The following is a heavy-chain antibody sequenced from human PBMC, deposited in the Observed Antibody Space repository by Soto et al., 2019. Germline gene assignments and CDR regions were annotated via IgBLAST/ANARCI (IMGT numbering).Heavy chain of an antibody. V-gene: IGHV3-33*01. D-gene: IGHD3-10*01. J-gene: IGHJ3*01. CDR3: VMDNYGGAGGGECDV. CDR1: GFTLSSYG. CDR2: IYADGRNK. Sequence: QVQLVESGGGVVQPGRSLRLSCAASGFTLSSYGMHWVRQAPGKGLEWVAVIYADGRNKYYADSVKGRFTISRETSKNTLYLQLNSPTVEDTVGYHCVMDNYGGAGGGECDVWGQGTMVT.